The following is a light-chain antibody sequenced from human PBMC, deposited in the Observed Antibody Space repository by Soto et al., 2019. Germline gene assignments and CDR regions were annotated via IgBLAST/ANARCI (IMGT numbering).Light chain of an antibody. CDR1: STDVGNYNL. Sequence: QSALTQPASVSGSPGQSITISCTGTSTDVGNYNLVSWYQQQHPGKAPKLMIYDVSKRPSGVSNRFSGSKSGNTASLTISGLQAEDEADYYCSSYAGSGTYYPFGTGTKVTVL. CDR3: SSYAGSGTYYP. J-gene: IGLJ1*01. CDR2: DVS. V-gene: IGLV2-23*02.